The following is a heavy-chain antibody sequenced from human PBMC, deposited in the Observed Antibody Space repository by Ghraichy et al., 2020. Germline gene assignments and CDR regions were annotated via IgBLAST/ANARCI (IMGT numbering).Heavy chain of an antibody. D-gene: IGHD2-21*02. Sequence: SETLSLTCSVSGGSMSPFHWSWVRKSPGKGLEWIGNIFYTGTATYNSALKSRVTISIDTSTNQFSLKLRSMTAADTAVYYRARVMTSYCGGDCYSHYFAFWGQGTLVTASS. CDR1: GGSMSPFH. J-gene: IGHJ4*02. CDR2: IFYTGTA. CDR3: ARVMTSYCGGDCYSHYFAF. V-gene: IGHV4-59*01.